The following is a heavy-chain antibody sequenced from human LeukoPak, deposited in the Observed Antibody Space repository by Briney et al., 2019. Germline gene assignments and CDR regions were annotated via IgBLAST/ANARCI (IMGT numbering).Heavy chain of an antibody. J-gene: IGHJ4*02. D-gene: IGHD3-10*01. Sequence: ASVKVSCKASGYTFTSYDINWVRQATGQGLEWMGWMNPNSGNTGYAQKFQGRVTMTRNTSISTAYMELSSLRSEDTAVYYCARGLWFGEGDDYWGQGTLVTVSS. CDR3: ARGLWFGEGDDY. CDR1: GYTFTSYD. V-gene: IGHV1-8*01. CDR2: MNPNSGNT.